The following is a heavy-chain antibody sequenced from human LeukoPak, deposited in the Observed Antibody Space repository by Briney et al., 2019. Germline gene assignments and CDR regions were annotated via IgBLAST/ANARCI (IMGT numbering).Heavy chain of an antibody. CDR1: GGTFSSYA. D-gene: IGHD6-6*01. CDR2: IIPIFGTA. Sequence: SVKVSCKASGGTFSSYAISWVRQAPGQGLEWMGGIIPIFGTANYAQKFQGRVTITADVSTSTAYMELSSLRSEDTAVYYCAREGDSSSGDYFDYWGQGTLVTVSS. V-gene: IGHV1-69*13. J-gene: IGHJ4*02. CDR3: AREGDSSSGDYFDY.